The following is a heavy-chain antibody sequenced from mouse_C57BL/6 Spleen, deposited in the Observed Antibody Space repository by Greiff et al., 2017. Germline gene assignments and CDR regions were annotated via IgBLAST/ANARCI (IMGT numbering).Heavy chain of an antibody. CDR2: INPSTGGT. Sequence: EVQVVESGPELVKPGASVKISCKASGYSFTGYYMNWVKQSPEKSLEWIGEINPSTGGTTYNQKFKAKATLTVDKSSSTAYMQLKSLTSEDSAVYYCARSRVYDGNYDAMDYWGQGTSVTVSS. CDR1: GYSFTGYY. CDR3: ARSRVYDGNYDAMDY. D-gene: IGHD2-3*01. V-gene: IGHV1-42*01. J-gene: IGHJ4*01.